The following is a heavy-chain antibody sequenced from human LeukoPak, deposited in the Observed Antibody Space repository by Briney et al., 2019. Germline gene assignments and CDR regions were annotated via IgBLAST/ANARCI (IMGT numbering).Heavy chain of an antibody. CDR1: GFSLSDAW. V-gene: IGHV3-15*01. CDR2: MRGKSDAWTT. D-gene: IGHD3-10*01. Sequence: PGGSLRLSYAASGFSLSDAWMSWVRQAPGKGLEWLGRMRGKSDAWTTEYAASVKGRFTISRDDSKNTLYVQVNSLKSEDTALYYCVWFGERFGHWGQGTLVTVSS. J-gene: IGHJ5*02. CDR3: VWFGERFGH.